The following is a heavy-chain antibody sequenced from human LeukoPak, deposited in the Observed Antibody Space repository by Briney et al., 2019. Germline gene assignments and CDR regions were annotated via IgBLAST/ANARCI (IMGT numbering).Heavy chain of an antibody. V-gene: IGHV3-30*02. CDR1: GFTFSSYG. CDR3: TGTYYQNYFDY. CDR2: IWSDGSNK. Sequence: PGGSLRLSCAASGFTFSSYGMHWVRQAAGKGLEWVAIIWSDGSNKYYADSVKGRFTISRDNSKNTLYLQMNSLRAEDTAVYYCTGTYYQNYFDYWGQGTLVTVSS. J-gene: IGHJ4*02. D-gene: IGHD3-10*01.